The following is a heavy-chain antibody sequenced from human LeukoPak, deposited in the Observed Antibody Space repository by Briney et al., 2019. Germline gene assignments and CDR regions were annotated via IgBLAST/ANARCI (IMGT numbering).Heavy chain of an antibody. V-gene: IGHV1-69*04. Sequence: SVKVSCKASGGTFSSYAISWVRQAPGQGLEWMGRIIPILGIANYAQKFQGRVTITADKSTSTAYMELSSLRSEDTAVYYCARDPHSSWYGALDYWGQGTLVTVSS. CDR3: ARDPHSSWYGALDY. CDR2: IIPILGIA. J-gene: IGHJ4*02. CDR1: GGTFSSYA. D-gene: IGHD6-13*01.